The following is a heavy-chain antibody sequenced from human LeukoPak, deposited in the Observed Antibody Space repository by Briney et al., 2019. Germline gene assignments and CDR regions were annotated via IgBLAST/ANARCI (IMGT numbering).Heavy chain of an antibody. D-gene: IGHD2-2*01. J-gene: IGHJ4*02. V-gene: IGHV1-69*13. CDR3: ARVEDCSSTSCYATVDY. Sequence: SVKVSCKASGGTFSSYAISWVRQAPGQGLEWMGGIIPIFGTANYAQKFQGRVTITADESTSTAYMELSSPRSEDTAVYYCARVEDCSSTSCYATVDYWGQGTLVTVSS. CDR1: GGTFSSYA. CDR2: IIPIFGTA.